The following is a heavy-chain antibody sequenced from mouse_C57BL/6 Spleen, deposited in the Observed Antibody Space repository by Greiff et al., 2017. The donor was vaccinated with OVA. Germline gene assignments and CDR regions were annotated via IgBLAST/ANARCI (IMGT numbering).Heavy chain of an antibody. CDR2: IDPSDSYT. Sequence: VQLQQPGAELVMPGASVKLSCKASGYTFTSYWMHWVKQRPGQGLEWIGEIDPSDSYTNYNQKFKGQSTLTVDNSSSTAYMQLSSLTAEDAAVYYGARRWGDYVDDWGQGTTRTVSS. CDR1: GYTFTSYW. CDR3: ARRWGDYVDD. V-gene: IGHV1-69*01. J-gene: IGHJ2*01. D-gene: IGHD1-1*02.